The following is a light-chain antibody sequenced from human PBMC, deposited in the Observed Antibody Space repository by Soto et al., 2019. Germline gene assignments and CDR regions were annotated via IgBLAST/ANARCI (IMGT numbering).Light chain of an antibody. CDR3: QQYYSTPWT. J-gene: IGKJ1*01. CDR1: QSVLYSSNNKNY. Sequence: DIVMTQSPDSLAVSLGERATINCKSSQSVLYSSNNKNYLAWYQQKPGQPPKLLIYWASTREFGVPDRFSGSGSGTDSTLTISSLQAEDVAVYYCQQYYSTPWTFGQGTKVEIK. V-gene: IGKV4-1*01. CDR2: WAS.